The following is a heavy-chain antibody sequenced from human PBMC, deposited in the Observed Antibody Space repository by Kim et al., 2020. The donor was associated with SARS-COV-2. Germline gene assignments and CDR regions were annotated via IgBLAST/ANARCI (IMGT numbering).Heavy chain of an antibody. CDR3: AKHVKANDAFDN. V-gene: IGHV4-39*01. J-gene: IGHJ3*02. CDR2: MHHSGST. Sequence: SETLSLTCIVSGGSINTYDYWGWIRQTPGKGLEWIGRMHHSGSTYHNPSLQSRVTISVDMSKNQVSLKLRSVTAADAAVFYCAKHVKANDAFDNWGQGTMVTVSP. CDR1: GGSINTYDY.